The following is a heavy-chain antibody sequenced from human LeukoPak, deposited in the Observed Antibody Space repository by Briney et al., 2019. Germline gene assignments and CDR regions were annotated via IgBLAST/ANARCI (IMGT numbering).Heavy chain of an antibody. Sequence: PSETLSLTCTVSGGSISSSSYYWGWILQPPGKGLEWIGSIYYSETIYYNPSLESRVTLSLDTSKNQFSLKLTSVTAADTAVYCARQVADYYYYYLGVWGKGTTVTVSS. V-gene: IGHV4-39*01. CDR1: GGSISSSSYY. CDR3: ARQVADYYYYYLGV. CDR2: IYYSETI. J-gene: IGHJ6*03.